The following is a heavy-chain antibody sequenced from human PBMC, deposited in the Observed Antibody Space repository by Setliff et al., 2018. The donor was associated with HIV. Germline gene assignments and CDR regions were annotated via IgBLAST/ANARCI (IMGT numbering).Heavy chain of an antibody. CDR3: ARDKDAIYYGSGSFSYYYYMDV. D-gene: IGHD3-10*01. CDR1: GGTFSSYA. V-gene: IGHV1-69*06. Sequence: SVKVSCKASGGTFSSYAISWVRQAPGQGLEWMGRIIPMFGTANYAQKFQGRVTITADKSTSTAYMELSSLRSEDTAVYYCARDKDAIYYGSGSFSYYYYMDVWGKGTTVT. CDR2: IIPMFGTA. J-gene: IGHJ6*03.